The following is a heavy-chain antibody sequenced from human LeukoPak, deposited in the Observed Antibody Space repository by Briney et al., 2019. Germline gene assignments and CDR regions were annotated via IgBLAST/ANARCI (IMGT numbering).Heavy chain of an antibody. J-gene: IGHJ1*01. D-gene: IGHD4-17*01. CDR3: ARGEDGDYYFQH. CDR2: INHSGSS. V-gene: IGHV4-34*01. Sequence: PSETLSLTCAVYGGSFSGYYWSWIRQPPGKGLEWIGEINHSGSSNYNPSLKSRVTISVDTSKNQFSLNLSSVTAADTAVYYCARGEDGDYYFQHWGQGTLVTVSS. CDR1: GGSFSGYY.